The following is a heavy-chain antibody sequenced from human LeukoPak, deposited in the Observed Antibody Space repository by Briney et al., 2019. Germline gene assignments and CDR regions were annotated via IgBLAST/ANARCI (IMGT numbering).Heavy chain of an antibody. CDR2: MSGSCGTT. V-gene: IGHV3-23*01. CDR3: AKGGGDYVWGSQPPIDY. D-gene: IGHD3-16*01. Sequence: WGSLRLSCAASGVTFNTYAINWVRQAPGKGLEWGSAMSGSCGTTYYADSVKGRFSISRDNSKNTLYLQMNSLSAEDTAVYYCAKGGGDYVWGSQPPIDYWGQGTLVTVSS. J-gene: IGHJ4*02. CDR1: GVTFNTYA.